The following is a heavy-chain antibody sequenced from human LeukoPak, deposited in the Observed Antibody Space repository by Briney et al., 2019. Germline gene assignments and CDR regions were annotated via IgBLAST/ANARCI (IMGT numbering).Heavy chain of an antibody. D-gene: IGHD3-3*01. V-gene: IGHV5-51*01. CDR1: GYSFTSYW. J-gene: IGHJ5*02. CDR2: IYPGDSDT. Sequence: GESLKISYKGSGYSFTSYWIGWVRQMPGKGLEWMGIIYPGDSDTRYSPSFQGQVTISADKSISTAYLQWSSLKASDTAMYYCARGRFLERGFFPNWFDPWGQGTLVTVSS. CDR3: ARGRFLERGFFPNWFDP.